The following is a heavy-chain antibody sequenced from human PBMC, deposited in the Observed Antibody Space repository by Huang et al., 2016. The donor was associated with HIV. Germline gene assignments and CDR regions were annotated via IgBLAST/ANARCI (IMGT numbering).Heavy chain of an antibody. D-gene: IGHD3-10*01. CDR1: DYSFNSYG. Sequence: QVQLVQSGNEVKKPGASVKVSCKASDYSFNSYGINWVRQAPGQGLEWMGGINAYNGNTNYAQKLQGRVALTTDTSTSTAYMELRTLLSDDTAVYYCARQGFGRSDAFDIWGQGTMVTVSS. CDR3: ARQGFGRSDAFDI. CDR2: INAYNGNT. V-gene: IGHV1-18*01. J-gene: IGHJ3*02.